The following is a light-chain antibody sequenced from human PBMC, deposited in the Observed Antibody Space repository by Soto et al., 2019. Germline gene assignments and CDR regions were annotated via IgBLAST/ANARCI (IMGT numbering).Light chain of an antibody. CDR2: EVS. CDR1: SGDIGAYNY. Sequence: QSALTQPASVSGSPGQSITISCTGTSGDIGAYNYVSWYQQQPGKAPKLMISEVSNRPSGVSNRFSGSKSGNTASLIISGLQAEDEADYYCCSFTSITTYVFGTGTKVTVL. J-gene: IGLJ1*01. CDR3: CSFTSITTYV. V-gene: IGLV2-14*01.